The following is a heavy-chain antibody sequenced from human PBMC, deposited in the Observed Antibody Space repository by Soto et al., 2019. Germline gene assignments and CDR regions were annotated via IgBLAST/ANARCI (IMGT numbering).Heavy chain of an antibody. CDR3: ARLPSRHLVDY. Sequence: PSETLSLTCTVSGSSINSSGYYWGWIRQPPGKGLEWIGSMFYGVSTYYNPSLKSRVTVSVDMSKNQFSLNLRSVTAADTAVYYCARLPSRHLVDYWGQGTLVTVSS. CDR2: MFYGVST. J-gene: IGHJ4*02. D-gene: IGHD3-3*02. V-gene: IGHV4-39*01. CDR1: GSSINSSGYY.